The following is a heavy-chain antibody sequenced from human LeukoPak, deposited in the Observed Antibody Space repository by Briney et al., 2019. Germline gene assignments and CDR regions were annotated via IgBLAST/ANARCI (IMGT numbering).Heavy chain of an antibody. CDR2: IYSGGST. D-gene: IGHD3-3*01. CDR1: GFTVSSNY. V-gene: IGHV3-53*05. J-gene: IGHJ4*02. CDR3: AKGRFLEWLDYFDY. Sequence: GGSLRLSCAASGFTVSSNYMSWVRQAPGKGLEWVSVIYSGGSTYYADSVKGRFTISRDNSKNTLYLQMNSLRAEDTAVYYCAKGRFLEWLDYFDYWGQGTLVTVSS.